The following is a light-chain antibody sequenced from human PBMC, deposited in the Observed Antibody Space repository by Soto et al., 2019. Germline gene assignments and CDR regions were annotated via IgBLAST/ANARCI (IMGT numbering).Light chain of an antibody. Sequence: EIVLKQSPGTLSLSPGEIATLSCRASQSVSTNYLAWYQRKPGQAPRLLIYGASSRATGIPDRFSGSGSGTDFTLTMTRRDKEEYEVYYFQQYGSSPPTFGQGTKVEIK. CDR2: GAS. J-gene: IGKJ1*01. CDR1: QSVSTNY. V-gene: IGKV3-20*01. CDR3: QQYGSSPPT.